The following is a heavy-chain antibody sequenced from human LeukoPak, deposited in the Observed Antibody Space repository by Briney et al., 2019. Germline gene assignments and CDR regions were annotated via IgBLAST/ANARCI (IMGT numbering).Heavy chain of an antibody. J-gene: IGHJ4*02. D-gene: IGHD3-10*01. CDR1: GGSISSHY. CDR2: IYYSGST. Sequence: TSETLSLTCTVSGGSISSHYWSWIRQPPGKGLEWIGYIYYSGSTNYNPSLKSRVTISVDTSKNQFSLKLSSVTAADTAVYYCARFGSGVHWGQGTLVTVSS. V-gene: IGHV4-59*11. CDR3: ARFGSGVH.